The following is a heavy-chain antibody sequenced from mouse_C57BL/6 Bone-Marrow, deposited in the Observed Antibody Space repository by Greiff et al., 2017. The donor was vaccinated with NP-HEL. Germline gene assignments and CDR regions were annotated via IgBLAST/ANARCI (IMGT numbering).Heavy chain of an antibody. J-gene: IGHJ3*01. CDR2: IRSKSNNYAT. D-gene: IGHD2-3*01. Sequence: EVMLVESGGGLVQPKGSLKLSCAASGFSFNTYAMNWVRQAPGKGLEWVASIRSKSNNYATYYADSVKDRFTISRDDSESMLYLQMNNLKTEDTAMYYCVRHGWLLREAWFAYWGQGTLVTVSA. V-gene: IGHV10-1*01. CDR3: VRHGWLLREAWFAY. CDR1: GFSFNTYA.